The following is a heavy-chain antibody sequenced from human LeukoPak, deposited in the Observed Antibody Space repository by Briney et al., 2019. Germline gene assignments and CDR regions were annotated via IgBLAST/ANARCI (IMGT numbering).Heavy chain of an antibody. CDR3: ANLLRWEPY. CDR1: GFTFSSYG. J-gene: IGHJ4*02. Sequence: QAGGSLRLSCAASGFTFSSYGMHWVRQAPGKGLEWVAVISYDGSNKYYADSVKGRFTISRYNSKNTLYLQMNSLRAEDTAVYYCANLLRWEPYWGQGTLVTVSS. CDR2: ISYDGSNK. V-gene: IGHV3-30*18. D-gene: IGHD4-23*01.